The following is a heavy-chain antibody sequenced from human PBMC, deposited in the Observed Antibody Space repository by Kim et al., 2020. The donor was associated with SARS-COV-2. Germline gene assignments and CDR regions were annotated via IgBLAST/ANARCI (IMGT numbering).Heavy chain of an antibody. J-gene: IGHJ4*02. CDR3: ARVGRDYYGSGSYFLDY. D-gene: IGHD3-10*01. V-gene: IGHV4-31*02. Sequence: LKSRVTISVDTSKTQFSLKLSSVTAADTAVYYCARVGRDYYGSGSYFLDYWGQGTLVTVSS.